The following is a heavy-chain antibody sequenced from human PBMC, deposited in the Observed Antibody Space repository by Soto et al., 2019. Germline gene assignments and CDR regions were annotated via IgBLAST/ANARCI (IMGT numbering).Heavy chain of an antibody. J-gene: IGHJ4*02. V-gene: IGHV1-8*01. D-gene: IGHD6-6*01. Sequence: GASVKVSCKASGYTFTSYDINWVRQATGQGLEWMGWMNPNSGNTGYAQKFQGRVTMTRNTSISTAYMELSSLRSEDTAVYCCARGHSGIAARDYWGQGTLVTVSS. CDR1: GYTFTSYD. CDR2: MNPNSGNT. CDR3: ARGHSGIAARDY.